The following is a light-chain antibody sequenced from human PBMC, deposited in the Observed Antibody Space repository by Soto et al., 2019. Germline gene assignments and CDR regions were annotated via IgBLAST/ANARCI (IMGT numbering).Light chain of an antibody. CDR2: AAC. Sequence: IQMTQSPSTLSASVGDRVTITCRASQSVSTWLAWYQQKTGKDPKILIYAACSLQSGVTSRLSGSGYGKDFTLTISSLQPEDFATYYCQQANSFPLTVGGGTKVDIK. CDR1: QSVSTW. CDR3: QQANSFPLT. V-gene: IGKV1-12*01. J-gene: IGKJ4*01.